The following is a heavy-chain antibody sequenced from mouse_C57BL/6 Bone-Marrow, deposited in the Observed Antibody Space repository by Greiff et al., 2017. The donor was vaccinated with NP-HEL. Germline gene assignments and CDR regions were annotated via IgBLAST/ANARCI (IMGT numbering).Heavy chain of an antibody. CDR2: IDPENGDT. CDR3: TRGYFDY. Sequence: VQLQQSGAELVRPGASAKLSCTASGFNIKDDYMHWVKQRPEQGLEWIGWIDPENGDTEYASKFQGKATITADTSSNTAYLQLSSLTSEDTAVYYCTRGYFDYWGQGTTLTVSS. CDR1: GFNIKDDY. V-gene: IGHV14-4*01. J-gene: IGHJ2*01.